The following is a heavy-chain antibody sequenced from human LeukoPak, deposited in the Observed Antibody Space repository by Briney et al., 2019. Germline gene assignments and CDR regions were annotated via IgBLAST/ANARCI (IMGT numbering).Heavy chain of an antibody. Sequence: SETLSLTCAVYGGSFSGYYWSWIRQPPGKGLEWIGEINHSGSTNYNPSLKSRVTVSVDTSKNQFSLKLSSVTAADTAVYYCARGDSSGYVDYWGQGTLVTVSS. CDR1: GGSFSGYY. CDR2: INHSGST. D-gene: IGHD3-22*01. V-gene: IGHV4-34*01. CDR3: ARGDSSGYVDY. J-gene: IGHJ4*02.